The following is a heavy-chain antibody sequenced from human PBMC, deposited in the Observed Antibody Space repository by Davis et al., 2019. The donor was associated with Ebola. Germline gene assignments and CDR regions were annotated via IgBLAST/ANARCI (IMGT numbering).Heavy chain of an antibody. D-gene: IGHD1-26*01. Sequence: GGSLRLSCAASGFTFSSYSMNWVRQAPGKGLEWVSSISSSSSYIYYADSVKGRFTISRDNAKNSLFLQMNSLRDEDTAVYYCVRDDVGALGFWGQGTLVTVSS. J-gene: IGHJ4*02. CDR1: GFTFSSYS. V-gene: IGHV3-21*01. CDR3: VRDDVGALGF. CDR2: ISSSSSYI.